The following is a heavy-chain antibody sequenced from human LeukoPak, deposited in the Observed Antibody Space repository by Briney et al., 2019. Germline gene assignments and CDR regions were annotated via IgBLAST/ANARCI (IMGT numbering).Heavy chain of an antibody. J-gene: IGHJ4*02. CDR3: ARVGSGYDYSADY. D-gene: IGHD5-12*01. CDR2: INSDGSST. Sequence: GGSLRLSCAASGFTFSSYWMHWVRHAPGKGLVWVSRINSDGSSTSYADSVKGRVTISRDNAKNTLYLQMNSLRAEDTAVYYCARVGSGYDYSADYWGQGTLVTVSS. V-gene: IGHV3-74*01. CDR1: GFTFSSYW.